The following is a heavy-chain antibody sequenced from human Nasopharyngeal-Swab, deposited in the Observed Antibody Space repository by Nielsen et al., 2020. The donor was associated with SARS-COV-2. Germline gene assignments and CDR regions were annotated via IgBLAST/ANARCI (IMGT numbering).Heavy chain of an antibody. Sequence: WIRQPPGKGLQWISYITSGNSVQYADSVRGRFTISRDNAKNSLYLQMNSLTAEDTAVYYCARGWGFSYYYDSSGMNWFDPWGQGTLVTVSS. CDR3: ARGWGFSYYYDSSGMNWFDP. V-gene: IGHV3-69-1*01. J-gene: IGHJ5*02. D-gene: IGHD3-22*01. CDR2: ITSGNSV.